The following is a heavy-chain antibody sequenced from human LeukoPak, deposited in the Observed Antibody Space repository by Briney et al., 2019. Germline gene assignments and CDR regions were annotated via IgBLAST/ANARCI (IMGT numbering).Heavy chain of an antibody. CDR1: GFTSSSYS. CDR3: ARDEWGDAFDI. Sequence: GGSQRLSCAASGFTSSSYSMSWVRQAPGKGLEWVSSISSSSSYIHSADSVRGRFTISRDNAKNSLFLQMNSLRAEDTAVYYCARDEWGDAFDIWGQGTMVTVFS. V-gene: IGHV3-21*01. J-gene: IGHJ3*02. CDR2: ISSSSSYI. D-gene: IGHD1-26*01.